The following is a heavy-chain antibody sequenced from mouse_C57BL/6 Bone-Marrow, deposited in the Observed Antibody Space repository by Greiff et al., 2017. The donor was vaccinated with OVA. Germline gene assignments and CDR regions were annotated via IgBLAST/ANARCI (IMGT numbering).Heavy chain of an antibody. CDR2: ISNGGGST. V-gene: IGHV5-12*01. CDR1: GFTFSDYY. CDR3: ARHRYFDV. J-gene: IGHJ1*03. Sequence: EVKVVESGGGLVQPGGSLKLSCAASGFTFSDYYMYWVRQTPEKSLEWVACISNGGGSTYYPDTVKGRFTISRDNAKNTLYLQMSRLKSEDTAMYYCARHRYFDVWGTGTTVTVSS.